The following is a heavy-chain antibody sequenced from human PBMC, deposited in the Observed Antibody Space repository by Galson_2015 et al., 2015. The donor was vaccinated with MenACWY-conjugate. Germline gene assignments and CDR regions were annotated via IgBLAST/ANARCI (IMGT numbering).Heavy chain of an antibody. CDR1: GFTFSTNW. J-gene: IGHJ4*02. V-gene: IGHV3-7*03. CDR2: INPDGSEK. D-gene: IGHD3-10*01. Sequence: SLRLSCAASGFTFSTNWMSWVRQAPGKGLDWVANINPDGSEKYYVDSVKGRFTISRDNAKNVLYLQMNSLRAEDTAVYYCARDGSAGSVDFWGQGTLVTVSS. CDR3: ARDGSAGSVDF.